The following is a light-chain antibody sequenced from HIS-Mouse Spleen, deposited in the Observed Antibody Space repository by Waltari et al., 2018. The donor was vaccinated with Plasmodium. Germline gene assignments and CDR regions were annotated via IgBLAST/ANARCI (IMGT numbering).Light chain of an antibody. CDR2: DAS. J-gene: IGKJ3*01. Sequence: DIQMTQSPSSLSASVGDRVTITCQASQDISTYLNWYQQKPGKAPKLLTDDASNLETGVPSRFSGSGSGTDFTFTISSPQPEDIATYYCQQYDNLPPLFTFGPGTKVDIK. V-gene: IGKV1-33*01. CDR1: QDISTY. CDR3: QQYDNLPPLFT.